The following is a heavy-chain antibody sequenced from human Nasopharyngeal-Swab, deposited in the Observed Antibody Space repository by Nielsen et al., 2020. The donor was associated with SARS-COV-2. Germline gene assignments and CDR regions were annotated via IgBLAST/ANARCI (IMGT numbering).Heavy chain of an antibody. D-gene: IGHD3-10*01. V-gene: IGHV3-23*01. CDR3: AKDGVYGSGSYSWFDP. J-gene: IGHJ5*02. Sequence: GESLQISWAASGFTFSSYAMSWVRQAPGKGLEWVSAISGSGGSTYYADSVKGRFTISRDNSKNTLYLQMNSLRAEDTAVYYCAKDGVYGSGSYSWFDPWGQGTLVTVSS. CDR2: ISGSGGST. CDR1: GFTFSSYA.